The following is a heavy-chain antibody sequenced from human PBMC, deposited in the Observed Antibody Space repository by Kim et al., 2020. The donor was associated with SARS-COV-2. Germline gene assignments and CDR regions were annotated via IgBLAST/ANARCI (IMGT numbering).Heavy chain of an antibody. V-gene: IGHV3-21*01. D-gene: IGHD6-13*01. Sequence: SVKGRFTISRDNAKNSLYLQMNSLRAEDTAVYYCARDNRLPIAAAGTADYWGQGTLVTVSS. CDR3: ARDNRLPIAAAGTADY. J-gene: IGHJ4*02.